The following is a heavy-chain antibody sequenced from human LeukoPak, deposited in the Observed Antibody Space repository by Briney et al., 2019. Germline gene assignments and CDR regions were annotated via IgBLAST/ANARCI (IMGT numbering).Heavy chain of an antibody. CDR2: ISSNGGST. V-gene: IGHV3-64D*09. Sequence: AGPSPTLARSPSGFTLTNYAVHWVRHPPGKGLEYVPCISSNGGSTYYADSLKGRFTISRDNSKNTLYLQMSSLRPEDTAVYYCVSAGIRAASYYLDYWGQGTLVTVSS. D-gene: IGHD6-13*01. J-gene: IGHJ4*02. CDR3: VSAGIRAASYYLDY. CDR1: GFTLTNYA.